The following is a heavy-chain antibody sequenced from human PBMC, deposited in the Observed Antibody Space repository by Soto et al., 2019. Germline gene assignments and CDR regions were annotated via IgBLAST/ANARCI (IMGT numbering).Heavy chain of an antibody. V-gene: IGHV3-30*18. CDR3: AKDGWGGDYRLHGYFGISV. Sequence: PGGSLRLACAAYGFTLSSYGMHWVRQAPGKGLEWVAVISYDGSNKYYADSVKGRFTISRDNSKNTLYLQMNSLRAEDTAVYYCAKDGWGGDYRLHGYFGISVARQATTLT. CDR1: GFTLSSYG. D-gene: IGHD2-21*02. J-gene: IGHJ6*02. CDR2: ISYDGSNK.